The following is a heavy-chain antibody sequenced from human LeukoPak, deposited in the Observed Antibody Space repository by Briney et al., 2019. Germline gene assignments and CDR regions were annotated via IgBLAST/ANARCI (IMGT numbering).Heavy chain of an antibody. CDR1: GFTFSDYI. Sequence: GGSLRLSCAASGFTFSDYILDWVRRAPGKGLEWVGRIRRGTNNYTTEYAASVKGRFIISRDDSKNSLYLHMNSLKTEDTAVYHCTRDGGDSTKTAFDMWGQGTMVTVSS. D-gene: IGHD2/OR15-2a*01. CDR2: IRRGTNNYTT. CDR3: TRDGGDSTKTAFDM. V-gene: IGHV3-72*01. J-gene: IGHJ3*02.